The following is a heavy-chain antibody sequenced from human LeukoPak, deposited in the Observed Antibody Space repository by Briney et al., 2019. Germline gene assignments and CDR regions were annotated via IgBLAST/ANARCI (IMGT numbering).Heavy chain of an antibody. CDR1: GYTFTSYE. V-gene: IGHV1-8*01. CDR2: MNPNIGNT. Sequence: ASVKVSCKASGYTFTSYEINLVGQATGEGLEWMGWMNPNIGNTGYAQKFQGRVTMTRNTSISTAYMELSSLRSEDTAVYYCARGNIVVVPAASYRFDPWGQGTLVTVSS. D-gene: IGHD2-2*01. J-gene: IGHJ5*02. CDR3: ARGNIVVVPAASYRFDP.